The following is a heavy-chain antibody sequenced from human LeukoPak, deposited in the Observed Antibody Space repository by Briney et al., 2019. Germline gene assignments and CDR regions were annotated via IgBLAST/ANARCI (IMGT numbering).Heavy chain of an antibody. J-gene: IGHJ4*02. Sequence: PGGSLRLSCAASGFTFSSYGMHWVRQAPGKGLEWVAVISYDGSNKYYADSVKGRFTISRDNSKNTLYLQMNSLRAEDTAVYYCAKDSPHQKEYDYYGSGSSYFDYWGQGTLVTVSS. CDR3: AKDSPHQKEYDYYGSGSSYFDY. CDR1: GFTFSSYG. CDR2: ISYDGSNK. D-gene: IGHD3-10*01. V-gene: IGHV3-30*18.